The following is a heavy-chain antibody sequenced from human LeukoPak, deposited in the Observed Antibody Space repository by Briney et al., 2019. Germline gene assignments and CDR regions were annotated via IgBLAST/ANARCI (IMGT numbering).Heavy chain of an antibody. CDR2: ISTSGSTI. J-gene: IGHJ3*02. CDR1: GFTFSSYE. CDR3: ARDHDWARAFDI. D-gene: IGHD3-9*01. V-gene: IGHV3-48*03. Sequence: GGSLRLSCAASGFTFSSYEMNWVRQAPGKGLEWVSYISTSGSTIYYADSVKGRLTISRDNAKNSLYLQMHSLRAEDTAAYYCARDHDWARAFDIWGQGTMVTVSS.